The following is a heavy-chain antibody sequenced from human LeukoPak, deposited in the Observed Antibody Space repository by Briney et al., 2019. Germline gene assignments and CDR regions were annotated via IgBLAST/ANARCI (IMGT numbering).Heavy chain of an antibody. CDR3: ARDLQRGSSSWPYNWFDP. V-gene: IGHV3-21*01. J-gene: IGHJ5*02. CDR1: GFTFSNAW. D-gene: IGHD6-13*01. CDR2: ISSSSSYI. Sequence: GGSLRLSCAASGFTFSNAWMSWVRQAPGKGLEWVSSISSSSSYIYYADSVKGRFTISRDNAKNSLYLQMNSLRAEDTAVYYCARDLQRGSSSWPYNWFDPWGQGTLVTVSS.